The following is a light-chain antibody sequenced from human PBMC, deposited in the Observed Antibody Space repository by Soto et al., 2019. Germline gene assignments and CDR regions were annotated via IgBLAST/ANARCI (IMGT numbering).Light chain of an antibody. J-gene: IGKJ1*01. Sequence: DVQMTQSPSTLSASVGDKVTITCRASQSIRSTWLAWFQQRPGKAPKGSTLASGVSSRFSGSGSGTEFTLTISSLQPDDFATYFCQQYAAQSPWTFGQGTRVE. CDR1: QSIRSTW. CDR3: QQYAAQSPWT. CDR2: S. V-gene: IGKV1-5*03.